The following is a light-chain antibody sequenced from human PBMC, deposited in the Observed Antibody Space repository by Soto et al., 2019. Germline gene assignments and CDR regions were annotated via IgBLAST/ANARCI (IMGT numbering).Light chain of an antibody. CDR3: PQYASSPLT. J-gene: IGKJ4*01. Sequence: EIVLTQSPGTLPLSSGERATLSYRASQSVRRNYLAWYQQKPGQALRLLIYGASSRATGIPDRFGGSGSGTDFTRTSSRLEPEDFAVYYCPQYASSPLTFGGVTKVEIK. CDR1: QSVRRNY. V-gene: IGKV3-20*01. CDR2: GAS.